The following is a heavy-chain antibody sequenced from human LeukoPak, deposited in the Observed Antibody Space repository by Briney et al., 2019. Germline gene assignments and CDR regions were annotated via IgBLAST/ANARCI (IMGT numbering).Heavy chain of an antibody. CDR3: TKMRRGGDGLDI. CDR1: GFTFDDYS. CDR2: INWNSGTI. Sequence: GGSLRLSCAASGFTFDDYSMQWVRQAPGKGLEWVSGINWNSGTIVYADSVKGRFTISRDNAKNSLYLQMNSLRAEDTALYYCTKMRRGGDGLDIWGQGTLSPSPQ. V-gene: IGHV3-9*01. D-gene: IGHD2-21*02. J-gene: IGHJ4*02.